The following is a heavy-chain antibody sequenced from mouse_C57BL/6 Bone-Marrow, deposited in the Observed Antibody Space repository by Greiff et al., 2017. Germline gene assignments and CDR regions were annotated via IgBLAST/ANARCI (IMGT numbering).Heavy chain of an antibody. J-gene: IGHJ2*01. V-gene: IGHV1-69*01. D-gene: IGHD2-4*01. CDR1: GYTFTSYW. CDR2: IDPSDSYT. Sequence: VQLQQPGAELVMPGASVKLSCKASGYTFTSYWMHWVKQRPGQGLEWIGEIDPSDSYTNYNQKFKGKSTLTVDKSSSTAYMQLSSLTSEDSAFYYCAIVYDYDGYFDDWGKGTTLTVSS. CDR3: AIVYDYDGYFDD.